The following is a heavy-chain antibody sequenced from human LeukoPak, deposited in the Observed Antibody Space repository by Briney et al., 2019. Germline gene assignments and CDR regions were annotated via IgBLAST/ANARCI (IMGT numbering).Heavy chain of an antibody. J-gene: IGHJ4*02. D-gene: IGHD6-13*01. Sequence: GGSLRLSCAASGFTFSSYAMHWVRQAPGKGLEYVSAISSNGGSTYYANSVKGRFTISRDNSKNTLYLQMGSLRAEDMAVYYCARADSSSWYAGGVSYWGQGTLVTVSS. CDR2: ISSNGGST. CDR3: ARADSSSWYAGGVSY. CDR1: GFTFSSYA. V-gene: IGHV3-64*01.